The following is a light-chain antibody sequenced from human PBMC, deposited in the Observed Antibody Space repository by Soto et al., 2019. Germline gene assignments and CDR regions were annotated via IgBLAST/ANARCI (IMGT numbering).Light chain of an antibody. CDR1: SSDIGSYNY. Sequence: QSALTQPASVSGSPGQSITISCTGTSSDIGSYNYVSWFQQHPGKAPKLMIYEVSNRPSGVSDRFSGSKSGNTASLTISGLQAGDEADYYCSSFTTSSTWVFGGGTKVTVL. V-gene: IGLV2-14*01. J-gene: IGLJ3*02. CDR2: EVS. CDR3: SSFTTSSTWV.